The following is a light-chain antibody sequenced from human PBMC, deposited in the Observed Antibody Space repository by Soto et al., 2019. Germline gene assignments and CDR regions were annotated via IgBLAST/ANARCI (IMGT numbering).Light chain of an antibody. CDR2: DVS. CDR3: SSYTSRSTGV. CDR1: SSDVGGYNY. J-gene: IGLJ2*01. V-gene: IGLV2-14*03. Sequence: QSALTQPVSVSGSPGQSITISCTGTSSDVGGYNYVSWYQQHPGKAPKLIIYDVSDRPSGASNRFSGSKSGNTASLTISGLQAADEADYYCSSYTSRSTGVFGGGTKLTVL.